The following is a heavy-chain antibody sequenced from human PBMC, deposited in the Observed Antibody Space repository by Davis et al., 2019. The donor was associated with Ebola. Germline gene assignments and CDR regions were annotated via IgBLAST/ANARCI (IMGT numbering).Heavy chain of an antibody. D-gene: IGHD4-17*01. V-gene: IGHV3-48*02. CDR1: GFTFSSYS. CDR2: ISSSSSTI. CDR3: ARDAVTTFYYYGMDV. J-gene: IGHJ6*02. Sequence: GESLKISCAASGFTFSSYSMNWVRQAPGKGQEWVSYISSSSSTIYYADSVKGRFTISRDNAKNSLYLQMNSLRDEDTAVYYCARDAVTTFYYYGMDVWGQGTTVTVSS.